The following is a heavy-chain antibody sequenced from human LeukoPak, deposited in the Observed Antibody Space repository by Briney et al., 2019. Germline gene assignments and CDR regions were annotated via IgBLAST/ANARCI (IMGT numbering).Heavy chain of an antibody. CDR1: GYTFTSYD. CDR2: MNPNSGNT. J-gene: IGHJ4*02. CDR3: ARWDCSGGSCYPFNY. D-gene: IGHD2-15*01. Sequence: ASVKVSCKASGYTFTSYDINWVRQATGQGLVWMGWMNPNSGNTGYAQKFQGRVTMTRNTSISTAYMELSSLRSEDTAVYYCARWDCSGGSCYPFNYWGQGTLVTVSS. V-gene: IGHV1-8*01.